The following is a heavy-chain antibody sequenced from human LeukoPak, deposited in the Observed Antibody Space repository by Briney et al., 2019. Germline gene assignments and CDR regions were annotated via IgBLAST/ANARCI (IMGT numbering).Heavy chain of an antibody. V-gene: IGHV4-61*08. D-gene: IGHD2-15*01. Sequence: SETLSLTCTVSGGSISSGDYYWSWIRQPPGKGLEWIGYIYYSGSTNYNPSLKSRVTISVDTSKNQFSLKLSSVTAADTAVYYCARVVYCSGGSCSVYFDYWGQGTLVTVSS. J-gene: IGHJ4*02. CDR2: IYYSGST. CDR3: ARVVYCSGGSCSVYFDY. CDR1: GGSISSGDYY.